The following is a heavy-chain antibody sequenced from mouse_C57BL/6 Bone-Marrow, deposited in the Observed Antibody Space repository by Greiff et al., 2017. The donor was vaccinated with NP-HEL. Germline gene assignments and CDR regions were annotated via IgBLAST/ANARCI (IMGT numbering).Heavy chain of an antibody. CDR2: ISDGGSYT. D-gene: IGHD2-1*01. CDR3: ARGSNYPWYFDV. J-gene: IGHJ1*03. CDR1: GFTFSSYA. V-gene: IGHV5-4*03. Sequence: EVKLMESGGGLVKPGGSLKLSCAASGFTFSSYAMSWVRQTPEKRLEWVATISDGGSYTYYPDNVKGRFTISRDNAKNNLYLQMSHLKSEDTAMYYCARGSNYPWYFDVWGTGTTVTVSS.